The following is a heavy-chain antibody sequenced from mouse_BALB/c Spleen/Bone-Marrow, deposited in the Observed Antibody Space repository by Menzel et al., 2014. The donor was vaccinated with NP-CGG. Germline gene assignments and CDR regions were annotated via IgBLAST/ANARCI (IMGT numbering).Heavy chain of an antibody. CDR1: GFSLTSFG. CDR3: ARYGNYEDAMDC. J-gene: IGHJ4*01. V-gene: IGHV2-9*02. CDR2: IWAGGST. D-gene: IGHD2-10*02. Sequence: QVQLKESGPGLVAPSQSLSITCTVSGFSLTSFGVHWVRQPPGKGLEWLGVIWAGGSTNYNSALMSRLSISKDNSKSQVFLKMNSLQTDDTAMYYCARYGNYEDAMDCWGQGTSVTVSS.